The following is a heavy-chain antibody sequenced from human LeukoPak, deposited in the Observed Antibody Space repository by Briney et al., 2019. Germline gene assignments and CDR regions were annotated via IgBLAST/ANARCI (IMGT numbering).Heavy chain of an antibody. D-gene: IGHD3-16*01. Sequence: PGGSLRLSCAASGFTFSSSWMGSVRQAPGKGLEWVANIKQDGSETYYVDSVTGRHTISRDNAKNSLYLQMTRLRAEDTAVYYWARDLRPGDDYWGQGTLVTVSS. CDR1: GFTFSSSW. V-gene: IGHV3-7*01. CDR2: IKQDGSET. J-gene: IGHJ4*02. CDR3: ARDLRPGDDY.